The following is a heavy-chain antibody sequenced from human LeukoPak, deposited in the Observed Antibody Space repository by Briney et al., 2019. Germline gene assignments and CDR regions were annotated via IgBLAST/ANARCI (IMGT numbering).Heavy chain of an antibody. V-gene: IGHV4-59*01. D-gene: IGHD3-22*01. Sequence: SETLSLTCTVSGGSLSSYYWSWIRQPPGKGLEWIGYIYYSGSTNYNPSLKSRVTISVDTSKNQFSLKLSSVTAADTAVYYCARGSDSSGYWGQGTLVTVSS. CDR2: IYYSGST. CDR1: GGSLSSYY. J-gene: IGHJ4*02. CDR3: ARGSDSSGY.